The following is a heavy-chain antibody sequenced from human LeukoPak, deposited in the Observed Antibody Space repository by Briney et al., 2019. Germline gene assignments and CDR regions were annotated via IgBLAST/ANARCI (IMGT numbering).Heavy chain of an antibody. CDR2: IGSSGINI. CDR3: ARGALGYCNSINCPQLDY. Sequence: GGSLRLSCAASGFTFSTYEMNWVRQAPGKGLEWIAYIGSSGINIYYGGYVKGRFTISRDNAKNSLYLQMNSLRAEDTAVYYCARGALGYCNSINCPQLDYWGQGTLVTVSS. J-gene: IGHJ4*02. CDR1: GFTFSTYE. V-gene: IGHV3-48*03. D-gene: IGHD2-2*01.